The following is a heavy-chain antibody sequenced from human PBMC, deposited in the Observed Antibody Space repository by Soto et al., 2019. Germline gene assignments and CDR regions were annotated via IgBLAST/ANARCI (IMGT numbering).Heavy chain of an antibody. CDR3: AKGHCSGGSCYPPV. V-gene: IGHV3-23*01. Sequence: GGSLRLSCAASGFTFSTYAMSWVRQAPGKGLEWVSAITSAGTTYYADSVKGRFTVSRDNSRDTLFLQMNSLGAEDTAVYYCAKGHCSGGSCYPPVWGQGVLVTVSS. D-gene: IGHD2-15*01. CDR2: ITSAGTT. CDR1: GFTFSTYA. J-gene: IGHJ4*02.